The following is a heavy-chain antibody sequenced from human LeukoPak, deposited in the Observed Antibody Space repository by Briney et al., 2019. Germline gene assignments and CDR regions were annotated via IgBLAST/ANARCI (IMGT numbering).Heavy chain of an antibody. J-gene: IGHJ4*02. D-gene: IGHD3-3*01. CDR2: IYYSGST. CDR1: GGSISSYY. Sequence: SETLSLTCTVSGGSISSYYWSWIRQPPGKGLEWIGYIYYSGSTNYNPSLKSRVTISVDTSKNQFSLKLSSVTAADTAVYYCARRLYYDFWSGPFDYWGQGTLVTVSS. V-gene: IGHV4-59*12. CDR3: ARRLYYDFWSGPFDY.